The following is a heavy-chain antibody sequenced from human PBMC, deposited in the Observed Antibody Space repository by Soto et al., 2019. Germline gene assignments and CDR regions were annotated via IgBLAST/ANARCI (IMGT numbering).Heavy chain of an antibody. CDR3: ARDAPREAYYYDRSGYYGGFDS. V-gene: IGHV1-3*01. D-gene: IGHD3-22*01. CDR1: GYTFTSYA. Sequence: ASVKVSCKASGYTFTSYAMHWVRQAPGQRLEWMGWINAGNGNTNYIQKLQGRVTMTTDTSTSTAYMELRSLRSDDTAVYYCARDAPREAYYYDRSGYYGGFDSWGQGTMVTVS. CDR2: INAGNGNT. J-gene: IGHJ3*02.